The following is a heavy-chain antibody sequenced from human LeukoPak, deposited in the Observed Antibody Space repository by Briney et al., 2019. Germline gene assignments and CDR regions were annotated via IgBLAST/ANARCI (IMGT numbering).Heavy chain of an antibody. CDR3: ARLIYCYGSGSYYPYYFDN. CDR1: GGSISSYY. CDR2: IYYTGST. D-gene: IGHD3-10*01. Sequence: SETLSLTCTVSGGSISSYYWSWIRQPPGKGLEWIGYIYYTGSTNYNPSLKSRLTISVDTSKNQFSLKLGSVTAADTAVYYCARLIYCYGSGSYYPYYFDNWGQGTLVTVSS. J-gene: IGHJ4*02. V-gene: IGHV4-59*08.